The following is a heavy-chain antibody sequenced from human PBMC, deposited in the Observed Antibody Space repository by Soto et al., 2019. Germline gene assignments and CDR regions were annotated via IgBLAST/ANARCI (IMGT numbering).Heavy chain of an antibody. D-gene: IGHD1-7*01. V-gene: IGHV1-69*01. J-gene: IGHJ4*02. CDR2: IIPIFGTA. CDR3: ARERVYNWNSAYYFDY. Sequence: QVQLVQSGAEVKKPGSSVKVSCKASGGTFSSYAISWVRQAPGQGLEWMGGIIPIFGTANYAKKLQGRVTITADESTSTAYMELSSLRSEDTAVYYCARERVYNWNSAYYFDYWGQGTLVTVSS. CDR1: GGTFSSYA.